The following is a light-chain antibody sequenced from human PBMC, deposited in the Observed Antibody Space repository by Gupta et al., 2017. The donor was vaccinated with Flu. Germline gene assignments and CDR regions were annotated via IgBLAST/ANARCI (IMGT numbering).Light chain of an antibody. V-gene: IGLV1-47*01. CDR1: SSNIRNNH. J-gene: IGLJ3*02. CDR3: ASSDDSCTCRV. Sequence: SSSNIRNNHVYWYQPHPGAAPKLLVYKNNQRPSGIPDRFSGSNSGTSASLTISGHQAEDEADYYCASSDDSCTCRVFGGGTKLTVL. CDR2: KNN.